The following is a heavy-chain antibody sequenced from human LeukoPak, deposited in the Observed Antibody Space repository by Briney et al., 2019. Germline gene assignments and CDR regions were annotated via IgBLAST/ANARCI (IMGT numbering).Heavy chain of an antibody. J-gene: IGHJ4*02. D-gene: IGHD4-17*01. CDR2: IRYDGSDR. Sequence: GGSLRLSCAPSGFTFSDYGMHWVRQAPGKGLEWVTFIRYDGSDRKYADSVKGRFTISRDNSKNTLYVQMNSLRVEDTAVYYCAKGLRKDYGDYAGLDSWGRGTLVTVSS. CDR1: GFTFSDYG. V-gene: IGHV3-30*02. CDR3: AKGLRKDYGDYAGLDS.